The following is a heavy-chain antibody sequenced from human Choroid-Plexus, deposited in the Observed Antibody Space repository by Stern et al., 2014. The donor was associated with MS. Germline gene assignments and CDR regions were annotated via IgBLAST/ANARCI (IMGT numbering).Heavy chain of an antibody. CDR2: VSYDGSNK. CDR1: GFTFGSCA. D-gene: IGHD2/OR15-2a*01. CDR3: AKDRQYLTYFFDH. V-gene: IGHV3-30*18. J-gene: IGHJ5*02. Sequence: VQLVESGGGVVQPGRPLRLSCVVSGFTFGSCAMHWVRQAPGKGLEWVAGVSYDGSNKYYADSVKGRFTISRDNSKNTLYMQMSSLRPEDTAVYYCAKDRQYLTYFFDHWGQGSLVTVSS.